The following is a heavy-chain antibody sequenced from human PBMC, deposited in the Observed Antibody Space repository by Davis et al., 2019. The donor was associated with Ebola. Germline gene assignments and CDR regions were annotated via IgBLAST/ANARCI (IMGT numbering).Heavy chain of an antibody. V-gene: IGHV4-59*01. CDR3: AGSSSSNLYYFDY. CDR1: GGSISSYY. D-gene: IGHD6-6*01. CDR2: IYYSGST. Sequence: SETLSLTFTVPGGSISSYYWSWIRQPPGKGLEWIGYIYYSGSTNYNPSLKSRVTISVDTSKNQFSLKLSSVTAADTAVYYCAGSSSSNLYYFDYWGQGTLVTVSS. J-gene: IGHJ4*02.